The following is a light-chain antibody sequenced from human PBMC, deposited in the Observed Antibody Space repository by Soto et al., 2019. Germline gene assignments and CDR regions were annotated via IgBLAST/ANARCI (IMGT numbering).Light chain of an antibody. Sequence: DIQMTQSPSSLSASVVDRVTITCRTSQGISTYLNWYQQKPGKAPKLLIYAASSLQSGVPSRFSGSGSETDFTLTISSLQPEDFATYSCQQSYSTTWTFGQGTRLEIK. CDR1: QGISTY. CDR2: AAS. V-gene: IGKV1-39*01. J-gene: IGKJ5*01. CDR3: QQSYSTTWT.